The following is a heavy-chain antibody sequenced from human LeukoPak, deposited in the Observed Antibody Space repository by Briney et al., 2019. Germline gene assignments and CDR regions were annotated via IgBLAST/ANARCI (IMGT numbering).Heavy chain of an antibody. D-gene: IGHD4-17*01. CDR1: GFTFSSYA. J-gene: IGHJ4*02. V-gene: IGHV3-30-3*01. Sequence: GGSLRLSCAASGFTFSSYAMHWVRQAPGKGLQWLALTSDDGSAKYYADSVKGRFTISRDNSQNTLYLQMNSLRADETAIYYCARAPGGFHGDYSPIAYWGQGTLVTASS. CDR2: TSDDGSAK. CDR3: ARAPGGFHGDYSPIAY.